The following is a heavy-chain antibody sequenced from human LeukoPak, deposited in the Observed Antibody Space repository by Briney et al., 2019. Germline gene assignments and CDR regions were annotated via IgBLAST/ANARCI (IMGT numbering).Heavy chain of an antibody. J-gene: IGHJ4*02. D-gene: IGHD6-19*01. Sequence: ASVKVSCKASGYTFTGYYMHWVRQAPGQSLEWMGWITTGRGETRYSQEFQRRITFTRDTSASTVYMDLSDLRSEDTAVYYCARGGKQWRGGNYFDSWGQGTLVSVSS. V-gene: IGHV1-3*03. CDR1: GYTFTGYY. CDR2: ITTGRGET. CDR3: ARGGKQWRGGNYFDS.